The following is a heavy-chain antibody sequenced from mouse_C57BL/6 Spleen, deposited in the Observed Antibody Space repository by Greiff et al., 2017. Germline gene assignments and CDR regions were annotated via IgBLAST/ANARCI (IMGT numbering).Heavy chain of an antibody. D-gene: IGHD2-4*01. CDR3: ARDQDYDWYFDV. Sequence: EVQLQQSGPGLVKPSQSLSLTCSVTGYSITSGYYWNWIRQFPGNKLEWMGYISYDGSNNYNPSLKNRNSITRDTSKNQFFLTLNSVTTEDTATYYCARDQDYDWYFDVWGTGTTVTVSS. V-gene: IGHV3-6*01. CDR2: ISYDGSN. J-gene: IGHJ1*03. CDR1: GYSITSGYY.